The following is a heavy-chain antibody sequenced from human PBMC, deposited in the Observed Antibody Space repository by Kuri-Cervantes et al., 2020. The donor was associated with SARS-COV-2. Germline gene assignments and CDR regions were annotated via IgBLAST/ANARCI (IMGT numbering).Heavy chain of an antibody. V-gene: IGHV3-21*01. CDR3: ARDRLGSDV. CDR1: GFTFSRYS. CDR2: ISSSSRSI. J-gene: IGHJ6*04. Sequence: GGSLRLSCAASGFTFSRYSMNWVRQAPGKGLEWVSSISSSSRSIYYADSVKGRFTISRDNAKNSLYQQMSSLRADDTAVYYCARDRLGSDVWGKGTTVTVSS. D-gene: IGHD6-25*01.